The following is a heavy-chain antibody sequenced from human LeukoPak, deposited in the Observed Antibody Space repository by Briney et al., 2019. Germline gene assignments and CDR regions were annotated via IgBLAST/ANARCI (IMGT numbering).Heavy chain of an antibody. V-gene: IGHV1-8*01. CDR2: MNPNSGNT. CDR3: ARMGYCSSTSCSDLDY. Sequence: ASVKVSCKASGYTFTSYDINWARQATGQGLEWMGWMNPNSGNTGYAQKFQGRVTMTRNTSISTAYMELSSLRSEDTAVYYCARMGYCSSTSCSDLDYWGQGTLVTVSS. J-gene: IGHJ4*02. CDR1: GYTFTSYD. D-gene: IGHD2-2*01.